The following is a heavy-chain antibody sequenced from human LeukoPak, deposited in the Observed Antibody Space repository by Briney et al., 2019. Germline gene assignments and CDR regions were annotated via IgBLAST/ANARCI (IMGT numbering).Heavy chain of an antibody. D-gene: IGHD6-19*01. J-gene: IGHJ4*02. Sequence: GRSLRLSCAASGFTFSDYGMHWVRQAPGKGLERVAVIWYDGSNKYYADSVKGRFTTPRDNSKNTLYLQMNSLRAEDTAVYYCAKALNGLVDYWGQGTLVTVSS. V-gene: IGHV3-33*06. CDR2: IWYDGSNK. CDR3: AKALNGLVDY. CDR1: GFTFSDYG.